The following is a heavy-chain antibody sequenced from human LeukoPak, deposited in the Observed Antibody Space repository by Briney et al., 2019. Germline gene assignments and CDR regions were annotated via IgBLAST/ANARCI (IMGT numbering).Heavy chain of an antibody. J-gene: IGHJ4*02. Sequence: PGGSLRLSCAASGFTFSNYWMSWVRQTLGKGLEWVANIKEDGSDKNYVDSLKGRFTISRDNAKNSLYLQMNSLRAEDTAVYYCAKDRTRQAYWGQGTLVTVSS. CDR2: IKEDGSDK. D-gene: IGHD3-3*01. V-gene: IGHV3-7*03. CDR1: GFTFSNYW. CDR3: AKDRTRQAY.